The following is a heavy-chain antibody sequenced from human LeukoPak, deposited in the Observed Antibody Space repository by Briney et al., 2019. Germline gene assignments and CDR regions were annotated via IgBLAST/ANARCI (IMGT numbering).Heavy chain of an antibody. CDR2: ISAYNGNT. CDR1: GYTFTSYG. V-gene: IGHV1-18*01. CDR3: AGEIAGDSSGFLYYYYYGMDV. Sequence: ASVKVSCKASGYTFTSYGISWVRQAPGQGLEWMGWISAYNGNTNYAQKLQGRVTMTTDTSTSTAYMELRSLRSDDTAVYYCAGEIAGDSSGFLYYYYYGMDVWGQGTTVTVSS. D-gene: IGHD3-22*01. J-gene: IGHJ6*02.